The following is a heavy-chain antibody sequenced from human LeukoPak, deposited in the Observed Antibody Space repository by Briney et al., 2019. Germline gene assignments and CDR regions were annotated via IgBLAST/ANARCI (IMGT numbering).Heavy chain of an antibody. CDR3: ARGDYSSSSGPFDY. CDR2: INPSGGTT. V-gene: IGHV1-46*01. J-gene: IGHJ4*02. CDR1: GYTFSSYY. D-gene: IGHD6-6*01. Sequence: ASVKVSCKASGYTFSSYYVHWVRQAPGQGLKWMGIINPSGGTTSYSQKFQGRLTLTRDTSTSTIYMELSSLRSDDTAVYYCARGDYSSSSGPFDYWGQGTLVTVSS.